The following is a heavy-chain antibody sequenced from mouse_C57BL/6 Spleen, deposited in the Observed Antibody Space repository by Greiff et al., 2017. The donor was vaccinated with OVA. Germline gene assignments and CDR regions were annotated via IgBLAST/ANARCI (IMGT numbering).Heavy chain of an antibody. J-gene: IGHJ3*01. Sequence: EVKLMESGPGLVKPSQSLSLTCSVTGYSITSGYYWNWIRQFPGNKLEWMGYISYDGSNNYNPSLKNRISITRDTSKNQFFLKLNSVTTEDTATYDCARGTGTWAYWGQGTLVTVSA. CDR1: GYSITSGYY. CDR3: ARGTGTWAY. CDR2: ISYDGSN. V-gene: IGHV3-6*01. D-gene: IGHD4-1*01.